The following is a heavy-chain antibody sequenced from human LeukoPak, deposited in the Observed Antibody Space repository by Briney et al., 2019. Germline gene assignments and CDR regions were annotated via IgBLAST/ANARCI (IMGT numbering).Heavy chain of an antibody. CDR1: GFTFDDYA. Sequence: GRSLRLSCAASGFTFDDYAMHWVRQAPGKGLEWVSGISWNSGSIGYADSVKGRFTISRDNAKNSLYLQMNSLRAEDTALYYCAKAHSSGWATIDCWGQGTLVTDSS. V-gene: IGHV3-9*01. D-gene: IGHD6-19*01. CDR3: AKAHSSGWATIDC. J-gene: IGHJ4*02. CDR2: ISWNSGSI.